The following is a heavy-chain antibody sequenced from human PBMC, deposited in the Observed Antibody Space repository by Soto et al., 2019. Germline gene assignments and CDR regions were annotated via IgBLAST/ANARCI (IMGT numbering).Heavy chain of an antibody. CDR3: ARDLAKGGGSAGFDY. V-gene: IGHV1-2*02. CDR1: GDTFTANY. CDR2: INPKSGGA. J-gene: IGHJ4*02. D-gene: IGHD1-26*01. Sequence: QVQLLQSGAEVKKPGASVKVSCKASGDTFTANYIHWMRQAPGQGFEWMGWINPKSGGAKYPQKFQGRVTMTRDTSLSTVYMTLTRLTSDDTVVYYCARDLAKGGGSAGFDYWGQGTLVTVSS.